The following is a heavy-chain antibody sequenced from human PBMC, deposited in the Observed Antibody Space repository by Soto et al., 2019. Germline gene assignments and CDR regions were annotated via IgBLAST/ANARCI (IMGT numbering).Heavy chain of an antibody. J-gene: IGHJ4*02. Sequence: PSETQCLTSTVTGGSISSYYWSWIRQPPGKGLEWIGYIYYSGSTNYNPSLKSRVTISVDTSKNQFSLKLSSVTAADTAVYYCAREDDGSFDYWGQGTLVTVSS. CDR1: GGSISSYY. V-gene: IGHV4-59*01. CDR3: AREDDGSFDY. CDR2: IYYSGST.